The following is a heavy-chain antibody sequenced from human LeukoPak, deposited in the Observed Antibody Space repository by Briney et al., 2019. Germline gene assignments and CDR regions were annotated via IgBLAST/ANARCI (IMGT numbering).Heavy chain of an antibody. V-gene: IGHV3-30*14. CDR2: ISYDGKIK. CDR3: ARDEKRGGYCSSTSCYKYYYYYMDV. CDR1: GFTFRTSP. Sequence: GGPLRLSCAASGFTFRTSPMHWVRQAPGKGLEWVAVISYDGKIKVYADSVKGRFTISRDNSKNTLYLQMNSLRAEDTAVYYCARDEKRGGYCSSTSCYKYYYYYMDVWGKGTTVTVSS. J-gene: IGHJ6*03. D-gene: IGHD2-2*02.